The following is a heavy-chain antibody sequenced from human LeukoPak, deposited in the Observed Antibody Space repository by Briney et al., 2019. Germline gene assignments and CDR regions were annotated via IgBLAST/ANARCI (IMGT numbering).Heavy chain of an antibody. Sequence: GASVKVSCKASAYTFSDYGITWVRQAPGQGLEWMGWISGYNGNTKYAQELQGRVTMTTDTSTTTSYMELRSLRSDDTAVYYCARVANWYSGSYPDYWGQGTLVTVSS. D-gene: IGHD1-26*01. CDR1: AYTFSDYG. CDR2: ISGYNGNT. V-gene: IGHV1-18*01. CDR3: ARVANWYSGSYPDY. J-gene: IGHJ4*02.